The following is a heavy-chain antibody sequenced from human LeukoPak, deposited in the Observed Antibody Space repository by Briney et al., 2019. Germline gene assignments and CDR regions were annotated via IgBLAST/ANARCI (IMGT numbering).Heavy chain of an antibody. CDR3: ARLFDYGDYPYFDY. V-gene: IGHV7-4-1*02. Sequence: ASVKVSCKASGYTFTSYYMHWVRQAPGQGLEWMGWINTNTGNPTYAQGFTGRFVISLDTSVSTAYLQISSLKAEDTAVYYCARLFDYGDYPYFDYWGQGALVTVSS. CDR1: GYTFTSYY. D-gene: IGHD4-17*01. J-gene: IGHJ4*02. CDR2: INTNTGNP.